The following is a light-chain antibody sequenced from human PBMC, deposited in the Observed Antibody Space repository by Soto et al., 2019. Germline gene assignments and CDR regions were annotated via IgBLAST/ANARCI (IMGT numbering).Light chain of an antibody. J-gene: IGLJ3*02. CDR1: SSDVGSYNL. Sequence: QSALTQPASVSGSPGQSITXSCTGTSSDVGSYNLVSWYQQHPGKAPKLMIYEGSKRPSGVSNRFSGSKSGNTASLTISGLQAEDEADYYCCSYAGSSTWVFGGGTQLTVL. CDR2: EGS. V-gene: IGLV2-23*01. CDR3: CSYAGSSTWV.